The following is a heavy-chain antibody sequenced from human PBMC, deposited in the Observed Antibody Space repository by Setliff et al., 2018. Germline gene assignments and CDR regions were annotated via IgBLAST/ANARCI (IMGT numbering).Heavy chain of an antibody. Sequence: SETLSLTCTVSGGSISSGPYYWNWFRQPAGKGLEWIGRLYSSGSTNYTPSLKSRVTISVDTSKNQFSLKLSSVTAADTAVYYCASTDWGWGYYFDYWGQGTLVTVSS. D-gene: IGHD7-27*01. CDR3: ASTDWGWGYYFDY. CDR2: LYSSGST. J-gene: IGHJ4*02. V-gene: IGHV4-61*02. CDR1: GGSISSGPYY.